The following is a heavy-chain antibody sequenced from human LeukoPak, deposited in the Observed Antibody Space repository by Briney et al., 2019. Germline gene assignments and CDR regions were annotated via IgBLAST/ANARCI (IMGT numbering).Heavy chain of an antibody. V-gene: IGHV3-48*03. J-gene: IGHJ4*02. D-gene: IGHD6-19*01. CDR3: ARTTRSGWVTFDN. CDR1: GFTFSSYG. Sequence: PGGSLRLSCAASGFTFSSYGMNWVRQAPGKGLEWVSYISSSGSTIYYADSVKGRFTISRDNAKNSLYLQMNSLRAEDTAVYYCARTTRSGWVTFDNWGRGNLVTVSS. CDR2: ISSSGSTI.